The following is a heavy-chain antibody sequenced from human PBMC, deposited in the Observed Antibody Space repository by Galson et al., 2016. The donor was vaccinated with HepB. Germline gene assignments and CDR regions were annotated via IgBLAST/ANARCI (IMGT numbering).Heavy chain of an antibody. CDR3: ARGASPGFIDY. Sequence: SLRLSCAASGFIFSDNYMTWIRQAPGKGLKWISYSGSSGSPIYYADSVKGRFTISRDYAKSSLYLQMNSLRADDTAVCYCARGASPGFIDYWGRGTLVTASS. J-gene: IGHJ4*02. V-gene: IGHV3-11*01. D-gene: IGHD3-16*01. CDR2: SGSSGSPI. CDR1: GFIFSDNY.